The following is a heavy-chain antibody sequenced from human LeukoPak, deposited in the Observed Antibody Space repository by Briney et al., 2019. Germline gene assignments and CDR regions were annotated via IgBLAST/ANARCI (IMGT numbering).Heavy chain of an antibody. CDR1: GFTFSSYA. V-gene: IGHV3-23*01. D-gene: IGHD6-6*01. Sequence: SGGSLRLSCAASGFTFSSYAMSWVRQAPGKGLEWVSAISGSGGSTYYADSVKGRFTISRDNSKNTLYLQMNSLRAEDTAVYYCAKKVSSVRYLDLWGRGTLVTVSS. CDR3: AKKVSSVRYLDL. J-gene: IGHJ2*01. CDR2: ISGSGGST.